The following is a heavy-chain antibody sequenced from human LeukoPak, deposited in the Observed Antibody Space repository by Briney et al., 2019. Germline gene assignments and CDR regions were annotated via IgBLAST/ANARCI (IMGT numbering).Heavy chain of an antibody. CDR3: ALPYNDFWSGYSYMDV. CDR2: IIRIFGAS. Sequence: SVKVSCKASGGTFSSYAISWLGQAPGQGLEWMGRIIRIFGASKYAQYFQGRVTITTNENTSTAYMELMSLRSEDAAVYYCALPYNDFWSGYSYMDVWGKGTTVTVSS. D-gene: IGHD3-3*01. CDR1: GGTFSSYA. V-gene: IGHV1-69*05. J-gene: IGHJ6*03.